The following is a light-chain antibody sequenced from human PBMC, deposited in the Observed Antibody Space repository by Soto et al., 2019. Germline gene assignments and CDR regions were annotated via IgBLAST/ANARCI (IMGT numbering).Light chain of an antibody. V-gene: IGKV1-9*01. CDR1: QDINSD. CDR3: QQHKSYPVT. CDR2: AAF. Sequence: DIELTQSPSFLSASVGDRVTIACRASQDINSDLAWYQQKPGKVPKLLIYAAFTLQSGVPSRFSGSASGAEFTLTISSLQPEDFATYYCQQHKSYPVTFGGGTEVEIK. J-gene: IGKJ4*01.